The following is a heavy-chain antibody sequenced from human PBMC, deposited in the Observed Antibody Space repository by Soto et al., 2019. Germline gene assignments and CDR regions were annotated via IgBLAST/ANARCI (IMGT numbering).Heavy chain of an antibody. CDR2: FIPIFGTE. CDR3: AASFFPGYSSNHYYYGLGV. CDR1: GVAFSSYA. V-gene: IGHV1-69*13. D-gene: IGHD6-13*01. J-gene: IGHJ6*02. Sequence: SVKVSWKASGVAFSSYAISGVRQAPGQGVEWMGGFIPIFGTENYAQKFQGRVTITADESTSTAYMELSSLRSEDTAVYYSAASFFPGYSSNHYYYGLGVWGQRTTVTVS.